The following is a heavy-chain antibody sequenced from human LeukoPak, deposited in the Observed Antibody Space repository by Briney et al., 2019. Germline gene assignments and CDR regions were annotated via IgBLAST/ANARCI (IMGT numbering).Heavy chain of an antibody. CDR3: VTFDY. Sequence: GRSLRLSCAASGFTFSSYAMHWVRQAPGKGLKWVAVISYDGSNKYYADSVKGRFTISRDNSKNTLYLQMNSLRAEDTAVYYCVTFDYWGQGTLVTVSS. CDR1: GFTFSSYA. V-gene: IGHV3-30*04. J-gene: IGHJ4*02. CDR2: ISYDGSNK.